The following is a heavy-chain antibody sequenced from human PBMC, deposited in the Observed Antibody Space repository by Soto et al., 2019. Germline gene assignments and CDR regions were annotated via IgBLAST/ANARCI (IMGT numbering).Heavy chain of an antibody. CDR2: INPGSGNR. V-gene: IGHV1-3*01. Sequence: EASVKVSCKASGYTFTSSAIHWVRQAPGQGLEWMGWINPGSGNRKFSQKFQGRVTITRDTSANTTYLELSSLRSEDTGIYYCARVDGTYWGQGTLVTSPQ. CDR1: GYTFTSSA. CDR3: ARVDGTY. D-gene: IGHD1-26*01. J-gene: IGHJ4*02.